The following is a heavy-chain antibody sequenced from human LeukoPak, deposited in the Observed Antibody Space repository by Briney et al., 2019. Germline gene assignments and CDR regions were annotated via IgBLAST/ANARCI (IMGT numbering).Heavy chain of an antibody. CDR1: GFTFSSYA. J-gene: IGHJ5*02. CDR3: ARAEYGNWFDP. D-gene: IGHD2-2*01. CDR2: ISGSGGNT. Sequence: PGGSLRLSCAASGFTFSSYAMSWVRQAPGKGLEWVSAISGSGGNTYYADSVKGRFTISRDNSKNTLYLQMNSLRADDTAVYYCARAEYGNWFDPWGQGTLVTVSS. V-gene: IGHV3-23*01.